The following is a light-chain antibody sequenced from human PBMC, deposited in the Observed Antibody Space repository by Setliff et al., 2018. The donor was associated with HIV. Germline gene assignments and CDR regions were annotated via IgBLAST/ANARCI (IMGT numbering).Light chain of an antibody. Sequence: VLAQPASVSGSPGQSITISCTGTSSDVGGYNYVSWYQQHPGKAPKLMIYDVSKRPSGVSNRFSGSKSGNTASLTISGLQAEDEADYYCSSYTSSREVFGTGTKVTVL. V-gene: IGLV2-14*01. CDR3: SSYTSSREV. CDR1: SSDVGGYNY. J-gene: IGLJ1*01. CDR2: DVS.